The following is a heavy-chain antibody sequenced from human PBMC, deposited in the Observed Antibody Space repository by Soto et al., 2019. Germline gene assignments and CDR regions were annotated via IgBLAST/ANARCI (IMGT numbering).Heavy chain of an antibody. CDR2: ISAYNGNT. Sequence: GASVKVSCKASGYTFTGYYMHWVRQAPGQGLEWMGWISAYNGNTNYAQKLQGRVTMTTDTSTSTAYMELRSLRSDDTAVYYCARGGFGVVITLFDYWGQGTLVTVSS. J-gene: IGHJ4*02. CDR3: ARGGFGVVITLFDY. D-gene: IGHD3-3*01. CDR1: GYTFTGYY. V-gene: IGHV1-18*04.